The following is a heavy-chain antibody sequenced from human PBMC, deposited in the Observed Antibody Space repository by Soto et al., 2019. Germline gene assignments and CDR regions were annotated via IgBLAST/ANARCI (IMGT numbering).Heavy chain of an antibody. J-gene: IGHJ4*02. Sequence: QITLQESGPTLVKPTQTLTLTCALSGLSLNSRGVSVGWTRQSPGRALEWLSIIFWDDDKRYSPTLETRLTIIKDNPKNQVVLTMTNMDPVDTGTYYCVHRGRGPGAVYWGQGTLASVPS. CDR1: GLSLNSRGVS. CDR2: IFWDDDK. D-gene: IGHD3-10*01. CDR3: VHRGRGPGAVY. V-gene: IGHV2-5*02.